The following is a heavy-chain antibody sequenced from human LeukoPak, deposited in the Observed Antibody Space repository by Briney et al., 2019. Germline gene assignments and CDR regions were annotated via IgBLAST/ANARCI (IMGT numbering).Heavy chain of an antibody. V-gene: IGHV3-53*01. CDR2: IYNDGTS. D-gene: IGHD3-22*01. Sequence: GGSLRLSCAASGFPVISNYMTWVRQAPGKGLEWVSIIYNDGTSYYADSVRGRFIISRDNSENTLYLQMNSLRVEDTAVYYCARGYYYDSSEYYFDYWGQGTLVTVSS. CDR3: ARGYYYDSSEYYFDY. J-gene: IGHJ4*02. CDR1: GFPVISNY.